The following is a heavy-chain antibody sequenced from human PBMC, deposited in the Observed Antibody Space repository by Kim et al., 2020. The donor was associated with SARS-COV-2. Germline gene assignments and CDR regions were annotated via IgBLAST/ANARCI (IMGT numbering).Heavy chain of an antibody. Sequence: GGSLRLSCAASGFSFSDYGMHWGRQAPGKGLEWVAVISFDGLSTFYADSVKGRFTISRDNSKTTLYLEMNSLRAEDTAVYFCATLYGPRHSSSYFDYWC. CDR1: GFSFSDYG. V-gene: IGHV3-30*03. CDR2: ISFDGLST. D-gene: IGHD3-10*01. J-gene: IGHJ4*01. CDR3: ATLYGPRHSSSYFDY.